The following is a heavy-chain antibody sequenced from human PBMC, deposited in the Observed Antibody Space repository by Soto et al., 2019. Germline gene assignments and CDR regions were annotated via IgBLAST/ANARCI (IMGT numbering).Heavy chain of an antibody. Sequence: ASVKVSCKASGYTFTSYGISWVRQAPGQGLEWMGWISAYNGNTNYAQKLQGRVTMTTDTSTSTAYMELRSLRSDDTAVYYCARDLGYFGVVTYYYYGMDVWGQGTTVTVSS. CDR3: ARDLGYFGVVTYYYYGMDV. V-gene: IGHV1-18*01. J-gene: IGHJ6*02. CDR2: ISAYNGNT. D-gene: IGHD3-3*01. CDR1: GYTFTSYG.